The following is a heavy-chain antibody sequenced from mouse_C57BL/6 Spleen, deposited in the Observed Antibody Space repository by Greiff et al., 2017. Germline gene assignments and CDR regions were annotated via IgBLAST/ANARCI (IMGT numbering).Heavy chain of an antibody. CDR1: GFTFSSYA. CDR2: ISDGGSYT. D-gene: IGHD2-2*01. CDR3: AILSTMVTTRAY. V-gene: IGHV5-4*01. Sequence: EVQLVESGGGLVKPGGSLKLSCAASGFTFSSYAMSWVRKTPEKRLEWVATISDGGSYTYYPDNVKGRFTISRDNAKNNLYLQMSQLKSEDTAMYYCAILSTMVTTRAYWGQGTLVTVSA. J-gene: IGHJ3*01.